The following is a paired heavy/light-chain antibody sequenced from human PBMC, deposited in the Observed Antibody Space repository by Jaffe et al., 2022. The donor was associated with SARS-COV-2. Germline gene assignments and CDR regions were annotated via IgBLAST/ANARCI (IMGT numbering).Heavy chain of an antibody. V-gene: IGHV4-34*01. J-gene: IGHJ5*02. CDR2: INHSGST. CDR3: ARDMITFGGVARFDP. CDR1: GGSFSTYY. Sequence: QVQLQQWGAGLLKPSDTLSLTCAVYGGSFSTYYWSWIRQPPGKGLEWIGDINHSGSTNHNPSLKSRITISVDTSKNQFSLKLTSVTAADTAVYYCARDMITFGGVARFDPWGQGTLVTVSS. D-gene: IGHD3-16*01.
Light chain of an antibody. V-gene: IGLV2-14*01. CDR1: SSDVGGYNY. CDR3: SSYTSSSTLRYV. CDR2: DVI. J-gene: IGLJ1*01. Sequence: QSALTQPASVSGSPGQSITISCTGTSSDVGGYNYVSWYQQHPGKAPKLIIYDVINRPSGVSHRFSGSKSGNTASLTISGLQADDEAEYYCSSYTSSSTLRYVFGTGTKVSVL.